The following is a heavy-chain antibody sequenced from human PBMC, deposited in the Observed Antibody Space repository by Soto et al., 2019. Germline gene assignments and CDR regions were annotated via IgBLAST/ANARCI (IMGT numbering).Heavy chain of an antibody. CDR1: GGTFSSYA. V-gene: IGHV1-69*01. Sequence: QVQLVQSGAEVKKPGSSVKVSCKASGGTFSSYAISWVRQAPGQGLEWMGGIIPIFGTANYAQKFQGRVTITADESTSTAYRELSSLRSEDTAVYYCARAVVGVAATHNWFDPWGQGTLVTVSS. J-gene: IGHJ5*02. CDR2: IIPIFGTA. D-gene: IGHD2-15*01. CDR3: ARAVVGVAATHNWFDP.